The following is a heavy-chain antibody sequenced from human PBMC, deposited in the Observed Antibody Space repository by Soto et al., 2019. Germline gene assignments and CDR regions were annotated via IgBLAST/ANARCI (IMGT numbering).Heavy chain of an antibody. CDR1: GGSISSSSYY. J-gene: IGHJ6*02. D-gene: IGHD3-10*01. V-gene: IGHV4-39*01. Sequence: SETLSLTCTVSGGSISSSSYYWGWIRQPPGKGLEWIGSIYYSGSTYYNPSLKSRVTISVDTSKNQFSLKLSSVTAADTAVYYCARAPEEIWFGERNYYGMDVWGQGTTGTVSS. CDR2: IYYSGST. CDR3: ARAPEEIWFGERNYYGMDV.